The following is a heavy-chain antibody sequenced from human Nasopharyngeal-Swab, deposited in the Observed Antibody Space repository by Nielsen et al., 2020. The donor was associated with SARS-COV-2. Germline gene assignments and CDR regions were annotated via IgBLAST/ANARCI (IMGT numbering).Heavy chain of an antibody. CDR1: GGTFISYA. V-gene: IGHV1-69*13. CDR2: IIPIFGTA. J-gene: IGHJ4*02. CDR3: AADYGDYGFRFDY. Sequence: SVQVSCKASGGTFISYAISWVRQAPGEGLEWMGGIIPIFGTANYAQKFQGRVTITADESTSTAYMELSSLRSEDTAVYYCAADYGDYGFRFDYWGQGTLVTVSS. D-gene: IGHD4-17*01.